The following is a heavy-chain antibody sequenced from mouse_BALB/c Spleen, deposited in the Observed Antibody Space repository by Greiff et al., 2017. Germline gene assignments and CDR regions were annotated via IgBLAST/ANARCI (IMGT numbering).Heavy chain of an antibody. V-gene: IGHV5-4*02. CDR1: GFTFSDYY. CDR3: ARDEDYYGSRRGLDAMDY. J-gene: IGHJ4*01. Sequence: DVMLVESGGGLVKPGGSLKLSCAASGFTFSDYYMYWVRQTPEKRLEWVATISDGGSYTYYPDSVKGRFTISRDNAKNNLYLQMSSLKSEDTAMYYCARDEDYYGSRRGLDAMDYWGQGTSVTVSS. CDR2: ISDGGSYT. D-gene: IGHD1-1*01.